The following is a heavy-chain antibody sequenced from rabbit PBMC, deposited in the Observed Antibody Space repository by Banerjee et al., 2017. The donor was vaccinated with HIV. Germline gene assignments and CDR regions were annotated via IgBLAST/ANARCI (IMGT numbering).Heavy chain of an antibody. CDR1: GFSFSNKYV. CDR2: INTSSGNT. D-gene: IGHD4-2*01. CDR3: ARDAGYAGSNFDL. Sequence: QEQLVESGGGLVKPEGSLTLTCIASGFSFSNKYVMCWVRQAPGKGLEWIACINTSSGNTVYATWAKGRFPTSKTSSTTVTLQMTSLTVADTATYFCARDAGYAGSNFDLWGPGTLVTVS. J-gene: IGHJ4*01. V-gene: IGHV1S45*01.